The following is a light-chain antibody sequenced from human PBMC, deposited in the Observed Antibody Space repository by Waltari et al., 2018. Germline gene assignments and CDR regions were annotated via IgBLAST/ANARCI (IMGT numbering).Light chain of an antibody. CDR1: PSVLYSSTNKNY. Sequence: DIVMTQYPDSLAVSLGERATINCKSSPSVLYSSTNKNYLAWYQQKPRQPPKLLIYWASTRESGVPDRFSGSGSGTDFTLTIGSLQAEDVAVYYCQQYYSTPWTFGQGTKVEIK. J-gene: IGKJ1*01. V-gene: IGKV4-1*01. CDR2: WAS. CDR3: QQYYSTPWT.